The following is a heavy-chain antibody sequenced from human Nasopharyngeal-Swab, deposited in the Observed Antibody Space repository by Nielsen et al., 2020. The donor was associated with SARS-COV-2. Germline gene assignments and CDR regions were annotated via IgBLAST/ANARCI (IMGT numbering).Heavy chain of an antibody. V-gene: IGHV4-31*03. D-gene: IGHD3-3*01. CDR2: IYYSGST. Sequence: LRLSCTVSGGSISSGGYYWSWIRQHPGKGLEWTGYIYYSGSTYYNPSLKSRVTISVDTSKNQFSLKLSSVTAADTAVYYCARAGRITIFGVVNHFDYWGQGTLVTVSS. J-gene: IGHJ4*02. CDR1: GGSISSGGYY. CDR3: ARAGRITIFGVVNHFDY.